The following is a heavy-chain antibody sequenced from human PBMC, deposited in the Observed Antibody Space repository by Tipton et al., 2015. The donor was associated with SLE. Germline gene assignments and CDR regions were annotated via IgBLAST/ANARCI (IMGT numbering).Heavy chain of an antibody. CDR2: INHSGST. Sequence: LRLSCVVYGGSFSDYSWSWIRQSPGKGLEWIGEINHSGSTNYNPSLKSRVTISVDTSKIQFSLNLSSVTAADTAVYYCSRGRLLEWLSTYSYYYGMDVWGHGTTVSVSS. D-gene: IGHD3-3*01. CDR3: SRGRLLEWLSTYSYYYGMDV. J-gene: IGHJ6*02. V-gene: IGHV4-34*01. CDR1: GGSFSDYS.